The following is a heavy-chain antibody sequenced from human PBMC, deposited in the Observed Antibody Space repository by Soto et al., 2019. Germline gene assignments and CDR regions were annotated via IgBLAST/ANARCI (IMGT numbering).Heavy chain of an antibody. D-gene: IGHD6-6*01. CDR3: ARDALSIAAPFYP. V-gene: IGHV1-69*05. CDR2: INPSGGTA. Sequence: ASVKVSCKASGGTFSSYAISWVRQAPGQGLEWMGGINPSGGTANYAQKFQGRVTMTRDKSTSTVYMELSSLRSEDTAVYYCARDALSIAAPFYPWGQGTLVTVSS. CDR1: GGTFSSYA. J-gene: IGHJ5*02.